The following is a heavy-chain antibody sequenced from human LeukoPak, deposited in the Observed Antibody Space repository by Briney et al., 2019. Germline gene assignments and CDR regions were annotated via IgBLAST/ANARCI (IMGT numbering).Heavy chain of an antibody. CDR3: ARDGGLHTNFDY. D-gene: IGHD2-15*01. V-gene: IGHV3-7*01. J-gene: IGHJ4*02. Sequence: GGSLRLSCAASGFSFRNYWTGWVRQAPGKGLEWVANTKPDGSAEYYADSVWGRFTASRDDANNLLYLQMNRLRAEDTAVYYCARDGGLHTNFDYWGQGTLLTVSS. CDR2: TKPDGSAE. CDR1: GFSFRNYW.